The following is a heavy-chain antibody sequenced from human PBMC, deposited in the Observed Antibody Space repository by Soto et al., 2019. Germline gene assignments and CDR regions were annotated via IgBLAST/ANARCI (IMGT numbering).Heavy chain of an antibody. D-gene: IGHD3-3*01. CDR3: ARDGFFGRSGYFDY. J-gene: IGHJ4*02. V-gene: IGHV4-30-4*01. CDR1: GGSINSGDYY. CDR2: IYYSGST. Sequence: QVQLQESGPGLVKPSQTLSLTCTVSGGSINSGDYYWTWIRQPPGKGLDWIGYIYYSGSTYYNPCLRSRVTISIYTSTTQYSLKLSSVTAADTAVYYCARDGFFGRSGYFDYRGQGTLVIVSS.